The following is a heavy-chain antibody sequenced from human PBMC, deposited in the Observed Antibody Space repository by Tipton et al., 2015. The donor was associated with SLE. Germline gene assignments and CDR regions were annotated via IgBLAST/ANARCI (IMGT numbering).Heavy chain of an antibody. CDR1: GFTFRSYS. CDR3: AREGPGYYYYMDV. V-gene: IGHV3-48*01. CDR2: ITSSSSII. Sequence: SLRLSCTASGFTFRSYSMNWVRQAPGKGLEWISYITSSSSIIYYADSVKGRFTIFRDTAKNSLSLQMNSLRAEDTAVYYCAREGPGYYYYMDVWGKGTTVTVSS. J-gene: IGHJ6*03.